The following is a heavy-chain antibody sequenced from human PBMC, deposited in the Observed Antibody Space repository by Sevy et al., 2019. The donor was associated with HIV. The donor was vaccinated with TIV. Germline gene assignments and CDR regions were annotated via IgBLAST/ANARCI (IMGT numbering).Heavy chain of an antibody. CDR2: LSFGCGEI. CDR1: GFTFSKYS. Sequence: GGFLRLSCAASGFTFSKYSMSWVRQPPGKGLEWVSTLSFGCGEINYADSVKGRFTISKSSVYLQTNNLRPEDTAVYYCAREGCTKPHDYWGQGTLVTVSS. CDR3: AREGCTKPHDY. D-gene: IGHD2-8*01. V-gene: IGHV3-23*01. J-gene: IGHJ4*02.